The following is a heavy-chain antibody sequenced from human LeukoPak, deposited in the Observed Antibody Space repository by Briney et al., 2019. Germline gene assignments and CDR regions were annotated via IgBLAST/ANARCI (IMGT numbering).Heavy chain of an antibody. CDR2: INPNSGGT. Sequence: ASVKVSCKASGYTFTGYYMHWVRQAPGQGLEWMGWINPNSGGTNYAQKFQGRVTMTRDTFISTAYMELSRLRSDDTAVYYCARALKGYCSSTSCLRGLDYWGQGTLVTVSS. J-gene: IGHJ4*02. D-gene: IGHD2-2*01. CDR1: GYTFTGYY. CDR3: ARALKGYCSSTSCLRGLDY. V-gene: IGHV1-2*02.